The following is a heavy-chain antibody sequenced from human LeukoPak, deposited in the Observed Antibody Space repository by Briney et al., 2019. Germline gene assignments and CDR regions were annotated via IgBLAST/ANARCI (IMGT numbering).Heavy chain of an antibody. D-gene: IGHD2-15*01. CDR2: IKQDGSEK. J-gene: IGHJ3*02. Sequence: HSGGSLRLSCAASGFTFSSFWMSWVRQPPGKGREWVANIKQDGSEKYYVDSVKGRFTISRDNAKNSLYLQMNSLRAEDTAVYYCARDDPYDSDAFDIWGQGTMVTVSS. CDR3: ARDDPYDSDAFDI. V-gene: IGHV3-7*01. CDR1: GFTFSSFW.